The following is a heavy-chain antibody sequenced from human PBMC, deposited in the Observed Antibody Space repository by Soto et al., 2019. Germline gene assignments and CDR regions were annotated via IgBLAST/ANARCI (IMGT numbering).Heavy chain of an antibody. Sequence: SETLSLTCAVYGGSFSGYYWSWIRQPPGKGLEWIGEINHSGSTNYNPSLKSRVTISVDTSKNQFSLKLSSVTAADTAVYYCARGSKKAASDYWGRGTLVTVSS. CDR1: GGSFSGYY. CDR3: ARGSKKAASDY. CDR2: INHSGST. V-gene: IGHV4-34*01. J-gene: IGHJ4*02.